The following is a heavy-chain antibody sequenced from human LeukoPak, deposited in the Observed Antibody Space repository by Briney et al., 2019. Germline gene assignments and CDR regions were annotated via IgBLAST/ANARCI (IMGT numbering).Heavy chain of an antibody. J-gene: IGHJ4*02. D-gene: IGHD5-24*01. Sequence: PGRSLRLSCAASGFTFSNYPIHWVRQAPGKGLEWVALISCDGRNKYYADSVEGRFTISRVISKNTLYLHMDSLRAEDTAVYYCARVVGYNYNYFDYWGQGTLVTVSS. CDR2: ISCDGRNK. CDR1: GFTFSNYP. CDR3: ARVVGYNYNYFDY. V-gene: IGHV3-30*04.